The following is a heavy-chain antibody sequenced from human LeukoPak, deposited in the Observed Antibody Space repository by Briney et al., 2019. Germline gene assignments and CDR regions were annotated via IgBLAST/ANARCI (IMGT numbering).Heavy chain of an antibody. J-gene: IGHJ5*02. Sequence: SETLSLTCTVSGGSISYFYWSWIRQPAGKGLEWVGRIYTSGSTNYNPSLKSRVTMSVDTSKKQFSLKLSSVTAADTAVYYCARQALYCSSTSCYSNWFDPWGQGTLVTVSS. CDR2: IYTSGST. V-gene: IGHV4-4*07. CDR3: ARQALYCSSTSCYSNWFDP. D-gene: IGHD2-2*01. CDR1: GGSISYFY.